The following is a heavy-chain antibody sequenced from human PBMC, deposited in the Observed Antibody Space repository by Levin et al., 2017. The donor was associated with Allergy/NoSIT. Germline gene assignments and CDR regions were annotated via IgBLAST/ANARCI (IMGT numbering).Heavy chain of an antibody. J-gene: IGHJ6*02. Sequence: TSETLSLTCIVSGGSISSNTDYWGWIRQPPGTGLEWIGSVHFRGYSDYNPSLQSRVTMSVDTSKNQLFLTLSSVTAADTAVYYCARVPGDSLGSNHGMDVWGQGTRVTVSS. CDR3: ARVPGDSLGSNHGMDV. V-gene: IGHV4-39*07. D-gene: IGHD3-16*01. CDR2: VHFRGYS. CDR1: GGSISSNTDY.